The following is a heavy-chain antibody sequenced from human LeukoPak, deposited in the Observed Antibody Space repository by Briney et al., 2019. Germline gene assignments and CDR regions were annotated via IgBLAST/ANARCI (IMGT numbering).Heavy chain of an antibody. V-gene: IGHV3-23*01. Sequence: PGGSLRLSCAASGFTFSSYAMSWVRQAPGKGLEWVSGISGSGGSTYYADSVKGRFTISRDNSKNTLYVQMNSLRAEDTAIYYCAKGGRLRYFDDIIGYYGMDVWGQGTTVTVSS. CDR2: ISGSGGST. CDR3: AKGGRLRYFDDIIGYYGMDV. D-gene: IGHD3-9*01. CDR1: GFTFSSYA. J-gene: IGHJ6*02.